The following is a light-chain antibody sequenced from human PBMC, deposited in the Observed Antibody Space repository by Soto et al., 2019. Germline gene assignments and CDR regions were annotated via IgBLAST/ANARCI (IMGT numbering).Light chain of an antibody. CDR3: SSFAGTIFYV. CDR2: EVT. V-gene: IGLV2-8*01. CDR1: SSDDGGYNY. J-gene: IGLJ1*01. Sequence: QSALTQPPSASGYPGQSVTISCTGTSSDDGGYNYVSWYQQHPGKAPKLMIYEVTKRPSGVPDRFSGSKSGNTASLTVSGLQAEDEADYFCSSFAGTIFYVFGTGTKVTVL.